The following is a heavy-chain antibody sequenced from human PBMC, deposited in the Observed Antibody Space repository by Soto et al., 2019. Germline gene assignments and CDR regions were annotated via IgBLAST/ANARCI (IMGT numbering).Heavy chain of an antibody. D-gene: IGHD2-15*01. J-gene: IGHJ3*01. V-gene: IGHV3-48*03. CDR3: ARRGSR. Sequence: LSCAASGFTFSSSEMYWVRQAPGKGLEWISYIHPGGQTIFYAESVKGRFTISRDNAKHSVYLQMNSLRAEDTAVYYCARRGSRWGRGTKVTVSS. CDR2: IHPGGQTI. CDR1: GFTFSSSE.